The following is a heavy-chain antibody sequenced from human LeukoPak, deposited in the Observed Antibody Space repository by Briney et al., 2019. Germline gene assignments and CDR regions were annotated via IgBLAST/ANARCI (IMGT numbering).Heavy chain of an antibody. J-gene: IGHJ5*02. CDR2: INHSGST. CDR1: GGSFSGYY. CDR3: ARSVVYCSSTSCYGKYNWFDP. V-gene: IGHV4-34*01. D-gene: IGHD2-2*01. Sequence: KTSETLSLTCAVYGGSFSGYYWSWIRQPPGKGLEWIGEINHSGSTNYNPSLKSRVTISVDTSKNQFSLKLSSVTAADTAVYYCARSVVYCSSTSCYGKYNWFDPWGQGTLVTVSS.